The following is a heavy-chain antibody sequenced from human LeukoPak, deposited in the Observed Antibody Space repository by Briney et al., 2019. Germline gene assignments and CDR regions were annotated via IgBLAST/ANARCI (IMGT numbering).Heavy chain of an antibody. J-gene: IGHJ4*02. CDR1: GGSISSYY. CDR2: INHSGST. Sequence: SETLSLTCTVSGGSISSYYWSWIRQPAGKGLEWIGEINHSGSTNYNPSLKSRVTISVDTSKNQFSLKLSSVTAADTAVYYCARGYSYVWDFDYWGQGTLVTVSS. D-gene: IGHD5-18*01. CDR3: ARGYSYVWDFDY. V-gene: IGHV4-34*01.